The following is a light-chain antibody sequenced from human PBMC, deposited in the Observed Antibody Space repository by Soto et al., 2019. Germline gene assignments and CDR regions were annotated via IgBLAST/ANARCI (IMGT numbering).Light chain of an antibody. CDR2: DAS. V-gene: IGKV3-11*01. CDR1: QSVSRF. J-gene: IGKJ5*01. Sequence: EIVLPQSPATLSLSPGERATLSCRASQSVSRFLAWYQQKPGQAPRLLIYDASNRATGIPARFSGSGSGTDFTLTISSLEPEDFAVYYCQQRSSWPPVTFGQGTRLEIK. CDR3: QQRSSWPPVT.